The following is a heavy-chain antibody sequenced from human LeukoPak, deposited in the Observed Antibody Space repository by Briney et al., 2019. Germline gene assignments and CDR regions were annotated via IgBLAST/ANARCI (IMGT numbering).Heavy chain of an antibody. CDR2: IIPIFGTA. CDR1: GGTFSSYA. J-gene: IGHJ4*02. CDR3: AREGNPVETIKNYFDY. D-gene: IGHD1-14*01. Sequence: SVRVSCKASGGTFSSYAISWVRQAPGQGLEWMGGIIPIFGTANYAQKFQGRVTITADESTSTAYMELSSLRSEDTAVYYCAREGNPVETIKNYFDYWGQGTLVTVSS. V-gene: IGHV1-69*13.